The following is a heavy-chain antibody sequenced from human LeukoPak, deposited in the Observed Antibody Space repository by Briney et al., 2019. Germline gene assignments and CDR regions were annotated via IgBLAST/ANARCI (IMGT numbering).Heavy chain of an antibody. Sequence: GGSLRLSCAASGFTFSTSWMHWVRQAPGKGLEWVANIKQDGSEKYYVDSVKGRFTISRDNAKNPLYLQMNSLRAEDSAVYYCARDLARWGSRWGKGTLVTVSS. CDR1: GFTFSTSW. CDR2: IKQDGSEK. D-gene: IGHD2-21*01. J-gene: IGHJ4*02. CDR3: ARDLARWGSR. V-gene: IGHV3-7*01.